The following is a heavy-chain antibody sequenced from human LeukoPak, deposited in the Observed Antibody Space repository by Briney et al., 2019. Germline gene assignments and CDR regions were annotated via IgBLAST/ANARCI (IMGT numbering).Heavy chain of an antibody. Sequence: GGSLRLSCAASGFTFSSYGMHWVRQAPGKGLEWVAFIRYDGSNKYYADSVKGRFTISRDNSKNTLYLQMNSLRAEDTAVYYCAKGPVGYCSGGSCYSVDFWGQGTLVTVSS. D-gene: IGHD2-15*01. CDR2: IRYDGSNK. CDR1: GFTFSSYG. J-gene: IGHJ4*02. V-gene: IGHV3-30*02. CDR3: AKGPVGYCSGGSCYSVDF.